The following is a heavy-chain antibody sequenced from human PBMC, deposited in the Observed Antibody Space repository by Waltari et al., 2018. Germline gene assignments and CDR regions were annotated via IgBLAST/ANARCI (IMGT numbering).Heavy chain of an antibody. J-gene: IGHJ2*01. D-gene: IGHD3-22*01. CDR2: IIPILGTA. V-gene: IGHV1-69*01. CDR1: GGTFSSYA. CDR3: ASAYPRGSITMIVEWYFDL. Sequence: QVQLVQSGAEVKKPGSSVKVSCKASGGTFSSYAISWVRQAPGQGLEWMGGIIPILGTANYAQKFQGRVTITADESTSTAYMELSSLRSEDTAVYYCASAYPRGSITMIVEWYFDLWGRGTLVTVSS.